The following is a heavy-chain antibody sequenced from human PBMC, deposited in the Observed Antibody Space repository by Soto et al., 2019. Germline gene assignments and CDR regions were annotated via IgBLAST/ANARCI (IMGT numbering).Heavy chain of an antibody. CDR2: IDGSGGDT. D-gene: IGHD1-26*01. CDR1: GFTFSSYA. Sequence: GGSLRLSCAASGFTFSSYAMGCVRQAPGTGLEWVAVIDGSGGDTSFADSVKGRFTISRDNSKNTLYLQMNSLRVEDTALYYCARDGVGDTTFFGYNDYWGQGTLVTVSS. J-gene: IGHJ4*02. CDR3: ARDGVGDTTFFGYNDY. V-gene: IGHV3-23*01.